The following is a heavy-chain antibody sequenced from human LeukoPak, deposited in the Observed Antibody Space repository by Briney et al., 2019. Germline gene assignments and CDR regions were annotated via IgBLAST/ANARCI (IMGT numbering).Heavy chain of an antibody. V-gene: IGHV4-34*01. J-gene: IGHJ4*02. Sequence: SETLSLTCAVYGGSFSGYYWSWIRQPPGKGLEWIGETNHSGSTNYNPSLKSRVTISVDTSKNQFSLKLSSVTAADTAVYYCARISYYYGSGSYYNVDWGQGTLVTVSS. CDR2: TNHSGST. CDR1: GGSFSGYY. CDR3: ARISYYYGSGSYYNVD. D-gene: IGHD3-10*01.